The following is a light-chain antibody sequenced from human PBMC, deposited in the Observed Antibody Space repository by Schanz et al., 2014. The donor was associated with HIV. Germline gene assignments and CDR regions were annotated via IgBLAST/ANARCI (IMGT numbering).Light chain of an antibody. V-gene: IGLV1-44*01. J-gene: IGLJ3*02. CDR1: TSNVGSRS. Sequence: QSVLTQPPSASGPPGQRVTISCSGSTSNVGSRSVDWYQQFPGAAPKLLIYRNNQRPSGVPDRFSGSKSGTSASLAITGLQAEDEADYYCSSFAGRRNLLFGGGTKLTVL. CDR3: SSFAGRRNLL. CDR2: RNN.